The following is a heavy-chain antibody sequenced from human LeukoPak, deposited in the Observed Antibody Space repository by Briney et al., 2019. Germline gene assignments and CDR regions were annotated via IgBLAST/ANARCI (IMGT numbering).Heavy chain of an antibody. CDR1: GFTFSSSW. J-gene: IGHJ4*02. CDR2: IKQDGSEK. D-gene: IGHD6-13*01. V-gene: IGHV3-7*01. Sequence: PGGSLRLSCAASGFTFSSSWMNWVRQAPGKGLEGVANIKQDGSEKYYVDSVKGRFTISRDNAQNSLYLQMNSLRAEDTAVYYCARDLGAAAGFYYFDYWGQGTLVTVSS. CDR3: ARDLGAAAGFYYFDY.